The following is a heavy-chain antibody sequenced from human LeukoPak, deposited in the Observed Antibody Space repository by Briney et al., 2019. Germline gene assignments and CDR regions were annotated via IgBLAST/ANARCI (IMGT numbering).Heavy chain of an antibody. CDR2: IYYSGST. J-gene: IGHJ3*02. CDR1: GGSVSNGSYY. D-gene: IGHD2-2*01. V-gene: IGHV4-61*01. Sequence: SETLSLTCTVSGGSVSNGSYYWNWIRQPPGKGLEWIGYIYYSGSTNYNPSLKSRVTISVDTSKNQFSLKLGSVTAADTAVYYCARAGEYCSSTSCYAVLGAFDTWGQGTMVTVSS. CDR3: ARAGEYCSSTSCYAVLGAFDT.